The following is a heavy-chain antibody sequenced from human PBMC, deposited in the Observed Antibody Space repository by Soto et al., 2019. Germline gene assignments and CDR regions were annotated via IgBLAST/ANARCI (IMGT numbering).Heavy chain of an antibody. D-gene: IGHD3-3*01. CDR3: ARSIKDYDFWSGYYIDY. Sequence: SETLSLTCTVSGGSISSGGYYWSWIRQHPGKGLEWIGYIYYSGSTYYNPSLKSRVTISVDTSKNQFSLKLSSVTAADTAVYYCARSIKDYDFWSGYYIDYWGQGTLVTVSS. J-gene: IGHJ4*02. CDR2: IYYSGST. CDR1: GGSISSGGYY. V-gene: IGHV4-31*03.